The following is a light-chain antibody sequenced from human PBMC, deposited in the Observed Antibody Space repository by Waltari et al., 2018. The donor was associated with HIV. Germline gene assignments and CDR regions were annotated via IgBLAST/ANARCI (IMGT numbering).Light chain of an antibody. CDR3: YSTDSSGNHRV. V-gene: IGLV3-10*01. J-gene: IGLJ2*01. CDR2: EDS. Sequence: SYALTQPPSVSVSPGQTARITCSGDALPKKYAYWYQQTSGQAPVLVIYEDSKRPSGIPERFSGSSSGTIATLTISGAQVEDEADYYCYSTDSSGNHRVFGGGTKLTVL. CDR1: ALPKKY.